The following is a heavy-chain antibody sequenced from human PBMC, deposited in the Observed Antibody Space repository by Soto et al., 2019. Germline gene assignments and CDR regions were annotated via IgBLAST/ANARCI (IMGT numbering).Heavy chain of an antibody. V-gene: IGHV4-59*01. CDR2: IYYSGST. D-gene: IGHD6-6*01. Sequence: SETLSLTCTVSGGSISSYYWSWIRQPPGKGLEWIGYIYYSGSTNYNPSLKSRVTISVDTSKNQFSLKLRSVTAADTAVYYRAGFCAPTQALYYYYGMDVWGPGTTGTVSS. CDR1: GGSISSYY. CDR3: AGFCAPTQALYYYYGMDV. J-gene: IGHJ6*02.